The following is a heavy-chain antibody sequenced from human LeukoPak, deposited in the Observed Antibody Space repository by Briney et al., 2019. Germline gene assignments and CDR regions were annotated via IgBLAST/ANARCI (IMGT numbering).Heavy chain of an antibody. CDR3: AKYSSSFTGAIDP. V-gene: IGHV1-2*02. CDR1: GYTFTGYY. D-gene: IGHD6-6*01. J-gene: IGHJ5*02. Sequence: GASVKVSCKASGYTFTGYYMHWVRQAPGQGLEWMGWISPNSGGTNYAQKFQGRVTMTRDTSISTAYMDLSRLRSDDTAVYYCAKYSSSFTGAIDPWGQGTLVTVSS. CDR2: ISPNSGGT.